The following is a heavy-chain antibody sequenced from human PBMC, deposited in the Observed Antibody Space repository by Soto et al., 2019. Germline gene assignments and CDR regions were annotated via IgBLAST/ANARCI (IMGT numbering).Heavy chain of an antibody. V-gene: IGHV3-23*01. CDR3: AKDLIAAAGKALGRTPKDNWFDP. Sequence: PGGSLRLSCAASGFTFSSYAMSWVRQAPGKGLEWVSAISGSGGSTYYADSVKGRFTISRDNSKNTLYLQMNSLRAEDTAVYYCAKDLIAAAGKALGRTPKDNWFDPWGQGTLVTVSS. D-gene: IGHD6-13*01. J-gene: IGHJ5*02. CDR1: GFTFSSYA. CDR2: ISGSGGST.